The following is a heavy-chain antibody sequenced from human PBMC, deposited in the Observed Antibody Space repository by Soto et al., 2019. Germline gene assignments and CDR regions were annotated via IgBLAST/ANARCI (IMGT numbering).Heavy chain of an antibody. CDR2: IYYSGST. Sequence: QVQLQESGPGLVKPSQTLSLTCTVSGGSISSGGYYWSWIRQHPGKGLEWIGYIYYSGSTYYNPSLKSRVTISVDTSKNQFSLKLSSVTAADTAVYYCARIYDSSGYHALHFDYWGQGTLVTVSS. J-gene: IGHJ4*02. CDR3: ARIYDSSGYHALHFDY. V-gene: IGHV4-31*03. D-gene: IGHD3-22*01. CDR1: GGSISSGGYY.